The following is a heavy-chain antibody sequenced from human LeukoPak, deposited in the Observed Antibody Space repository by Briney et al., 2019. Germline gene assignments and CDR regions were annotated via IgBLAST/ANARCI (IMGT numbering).Heavy chain of an antibody. CDR2: IYHSGST. Sequence: SQTLSLTCTVSGGSISSGGYYWSWIRQPPGKGLEWVGYIYHSGSTYYNPSLKSRVTISVDTSKNQFSLKLSSVTAADTAVYYCARGKLAIGGGWYGRYYFDYWGQGTLVTVSS. D-gene: IGHD6-19*01. CDR1: GGSISSGGYY. V-gene: IGHV4-30-2*01. J-gene: IGHJ4*02. CDR3: ARGKLAIGGGWYGRYYFDY.